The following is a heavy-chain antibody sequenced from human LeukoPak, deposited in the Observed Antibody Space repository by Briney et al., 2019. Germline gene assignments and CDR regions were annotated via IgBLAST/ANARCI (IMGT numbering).Heavy chain of an antibody. CDR2: ISSGSTTI. V-gene: IGHV3-48*01. CDR1: GFTLSSYS. J-gene: IGHJ4*02. CDR3: ARDQGSGWYRTPNFDY. D-gene: IGHD6-19*01. Sequence: GGSLRLSCATSGFTLSSYSMNWVRQAPGKGLEWVSYISSGSTTIYYADSVKGRFTISRDNAKNSLYLQMNSLRAEDTAVYYCARDQGSGWYRTPNFDYWGQGTLVTVSS.